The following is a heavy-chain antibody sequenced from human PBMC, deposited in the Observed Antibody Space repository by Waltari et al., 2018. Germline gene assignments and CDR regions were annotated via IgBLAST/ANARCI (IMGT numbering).Heavy chain of an antibody. CDR2: INPNSGGT. D-gene: IGHD6-6*01. J-gene: IGHJ5*02. Sequence: QVKLVQSGAEVTKTGASVQVSCEAAGYTFTGSYMNWVRRAPGQGLEWMGRINPNSGGTNYAQKFQGRVTMTRDTSISTAYMELSRLRSDDTAVYYCARDAVEYSSSSRFDPWGQGTLVTVSS. V-gene: IGHV1-2*06. CDR3: ARDAVEYSSSSRFDP. CDR1: GYTFTGSY.